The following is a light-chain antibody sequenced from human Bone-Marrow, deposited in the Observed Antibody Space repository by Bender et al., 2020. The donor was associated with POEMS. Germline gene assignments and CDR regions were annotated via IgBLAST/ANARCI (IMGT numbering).Light chain of an antibody. CDR2: NNN. V-gene: IGLV1-44*01. CDR1: SSNIGSNT. J-gene: IGLJ1*01. Sequence: QSVLTQPPSASGTPGQRVTISCSGSSSNIGSNTVNWYRQMPGTAPQLLLYNNNDRPSGVPDRFSGSRSGTSASLAISGLQSEDEADYYCAAWDDSLSGHYVFGTGTKVTV. CDR3: AAWDDSLSGHYV.